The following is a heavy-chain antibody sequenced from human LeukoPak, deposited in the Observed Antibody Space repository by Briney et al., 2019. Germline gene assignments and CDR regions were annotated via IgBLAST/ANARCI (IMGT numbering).Heavy chain of an antibody. D-gene: IGHD3-22*01. CDR3: AKGKYYYDSSGYYYDGFDY. CDR2: LTSHSSYK. J-gene: IGHJ4*02. CDR1: GFTLSSYK. Sequence: GGSLRLSCEASGFTLSSYKMNWVRQAPGKGLEWVSSLTSHSSYKYYADSVKGRFTISRDNSKNTLYLQMNSLRAEDTAVYYCAKGKYYYDSSGYYYDGFDYWGQGTLVTVSS. V-gene: IGHV3-21*01.